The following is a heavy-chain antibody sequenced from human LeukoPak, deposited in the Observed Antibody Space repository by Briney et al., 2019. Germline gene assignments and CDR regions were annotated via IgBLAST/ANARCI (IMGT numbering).Heavy chain of an antibody. CDR3: ARMVGLVSDF. V-gene: IGHV6-1*01. CDR1: GDSVSSNSAA. Sequence: SQTLSLTCAISGDSVSSNSAAWNWIRQSPSRGLEWLGKTYYRSKWHSYYAPSVKSRITINPDTSKNQFSLQLKSVTPEDTAVYYCARMVGLVSDFWGQGTLVTVSS. J-gene: IGHJ4*02. CDR2: TYYRSKWHS. D-gene: IGHD3-10*01.